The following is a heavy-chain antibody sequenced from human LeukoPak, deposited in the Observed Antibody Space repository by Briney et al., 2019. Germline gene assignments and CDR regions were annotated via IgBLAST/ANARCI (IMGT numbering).Heavy chain of an antibody. Sequence: PGGSLRLSCAASGFTFSSYAMSWVRQAPGKGLEWVSAISGGGGTTVYADSVKGRFTISRDNSKNTLFLQMNSLRAEDTAIYYCASRPAASLGPLDYWGQGTLVTVSS. D-gene: IGHD2-2*01. J-gene: IGHJ4*02. V-gene: IGHV3-23*01. CDR1: GFTFSSYA. CDR3: ASRPAASLGPLDY. CDR2: ISGGGGTT.